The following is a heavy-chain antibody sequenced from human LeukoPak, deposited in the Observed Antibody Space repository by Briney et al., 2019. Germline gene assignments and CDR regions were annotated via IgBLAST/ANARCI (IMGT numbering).Heavy chain of an antibody. D-gene: IGHD3-10*01. CDR1: GYTFTGYY. J-gene: IGHJ6*03. V-gene: IGHV1-2*06. CDR3: ARGGVPVYYYYMDI. CDR2: INPNSGGT. Sequence: ASVKVSCKASGYTFTGYYMHWVRQAPGQGLEWMGRINPNSGGTNYAQKFQGRVTMTRDTPISTAYMELTSLRSDDTAVYYCARGGVPVYYYYMDIWGKGTTVTISS.